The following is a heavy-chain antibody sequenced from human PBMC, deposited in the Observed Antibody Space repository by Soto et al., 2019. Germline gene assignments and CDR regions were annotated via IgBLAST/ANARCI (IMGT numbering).Heavy chain of an antibody. J-gene: IGHJ4*02. CDR1: GFTFSSYA. CDR2: ISGSGGST. Sequence: GGSLRLSCAASGFTFSSYAMSWVRQAPGKGLEWVSAISGSGGSTYYADSVKGRFTISRDNSKNTLYLQMNSLRAEDTAVYYCAKGHGIAAAGEPAAPDYWGQGTLVTVSS. CDR3: AKGHGIAAAGEPAAPDY. D-gene: IGHD6-13*01. V-gene: IGHV3-23*01.